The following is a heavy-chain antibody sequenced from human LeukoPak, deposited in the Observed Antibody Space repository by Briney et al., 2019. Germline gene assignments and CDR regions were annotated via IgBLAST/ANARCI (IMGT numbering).Heavy chain of an antibody. J-gene: IGHJ6*02. CDR2: IYYIGST. CDR1: GGSISTNRYY. CDR3: ARYPPSNYYYYYGMDV. V-gene: IGHV4-39*01. Sequence: SETLSLTCTVSGGSISTNRYYWGWIRQPPGKGLEWIGTIYYIGSTYYNPSLKSRVSISVDTSENQFSLKLSSVTAADTAVYYCARYPPSNYYYYYGMDVWGQGTTVTVSS.